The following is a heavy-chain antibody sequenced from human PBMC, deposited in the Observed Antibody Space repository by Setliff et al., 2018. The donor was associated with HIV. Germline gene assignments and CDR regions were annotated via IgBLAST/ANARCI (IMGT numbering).Heavy chain of an antibody. D-gene: IGHD3-22*01. CDR2: ISDSSSTI. CDR1: EFTFSNYG. Sequence: GSLRLSCAASEFTFSNYGMNWVRQAPGKGLEWVSYISDSSSTIYYAGSVRGRFTISRDNVRNSLYLQMNSLRAEDTAVYYCTRRYYDNSGSFRYWGQGTLVTVSS. V-gene: IGHV3-48*04. J-gene: IGHJ4*02. CDR3: TRRYYDNSGSFRY.